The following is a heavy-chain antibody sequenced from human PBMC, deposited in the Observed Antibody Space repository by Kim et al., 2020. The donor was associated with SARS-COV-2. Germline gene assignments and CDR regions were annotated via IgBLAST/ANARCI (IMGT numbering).Heavy chain of an antibody. CDR1: GYTFSNHG. CDR3: ARDQSTYFYGSGSYYHYYFDS. Sequence: ASVKVSCQASGYTFSNHGMNWVRQAPGHGLEWMGWINTNTGNPTYAQGFTGRFVFSLDTSVTTAYLQITSLRAEDTAVYYCARDQSTYFYGSGSYYHYYFDSWGQGTLVTVSS. CDR2: INTNTGNP. D-gene: IGHD3-10*01. V-gene: IGHV7-4-1*02. J-gene: IGHJ4*02.